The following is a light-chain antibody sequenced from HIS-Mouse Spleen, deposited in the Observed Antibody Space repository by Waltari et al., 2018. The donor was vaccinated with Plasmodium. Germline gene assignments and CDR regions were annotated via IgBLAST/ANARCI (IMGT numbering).Light chain of an antibody. J-gene: IGLJ3*02. CDR1: SLRSHY. CDR3: NSRDSSGNHWV. CDR2: GKN. Sequence: SSELTQDPAVSVALGQTVRITCQGDSLRSHYASWYKQKQGQAPVLVIYGKNNLPSGIPDRFSGSSSGNTGSLTSAGAQAEDEADYYCNSRDSSGNHWVFGGGTKLTVL. V-gene: IGLV3-19*01.